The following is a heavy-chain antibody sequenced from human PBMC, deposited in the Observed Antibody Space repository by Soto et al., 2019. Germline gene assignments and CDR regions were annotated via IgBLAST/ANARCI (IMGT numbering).Heavy chain of an antibody. Sequence: EVQLVESGGGLVQPGGSLKLSCAVSGFTFSVSAIYWVRQASGKGLERVGRIRSKADNYATAYGASVKGRFSISRDDSTNTAYLQMSSLNTEDTAVYYCARLAEWEYYDGMDVWGQGNTVTVSS. CDR1: GFTFSVSA. V-gene: IGHV3-73*02. D-gene: IGHD1-26*01. CDR2: IRSKADNYAT. J-gene: IGHJ6*02. CDR3: ARLAEWEYYDGMDV.